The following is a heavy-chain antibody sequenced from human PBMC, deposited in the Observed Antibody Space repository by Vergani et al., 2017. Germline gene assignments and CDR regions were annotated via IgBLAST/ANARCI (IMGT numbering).Heavy chain of an antibody. CDR2: INPNSGGT. D-gene: IGHD6-13*01. J-gene: IGHJ1*01. CDR1: GGTFSSYA. CDR3: ARDLAAAVSSGAY. Sequence: QVQMVQSGAEVKKPGSSVKVSCKASGGTFSSYAIRWVRQAPGQGLEWMGWINPNSGGTNYAQKFQGRVTMTRDTSISTAYMELCRLRSDDTAVYYCARDLAAAVSSGAYSGQPALFTVSS. V-gene: IGHV1-2*02.